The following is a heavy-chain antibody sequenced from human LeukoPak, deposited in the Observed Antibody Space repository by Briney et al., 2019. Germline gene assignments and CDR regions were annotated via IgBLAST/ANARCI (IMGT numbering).Heavy chain of an antibody. Sequence: PGGSLRLSCAASGFTFSSYWMHWVRQAPGKGLVWVSRINSDGSSTSYADSVKGRFTISRDNAKNTLYLQMNSLRAEDTAVYYCARVRYSGYDLNYWGQGTLVAVSS. J-gene: IGHJ4*02. D-gene: IGHD5-12*01. CDR3: ARVRYSGYDLNY. CDR1: GFTFSSYW. CDR2: INSDGSST. V-gene: IGHV3-74*01.